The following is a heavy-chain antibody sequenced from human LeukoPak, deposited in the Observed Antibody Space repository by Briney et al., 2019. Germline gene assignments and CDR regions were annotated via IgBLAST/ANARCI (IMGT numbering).Heavy chain of an antibody. CDR3: ARDFDNTLVDAFDI. CDR2: IYYIGST. CDR1: GGSISSNY. Sequence: PSETLSLTCTVSGGSISSNYWSWIRQPPGKGLEWIGYIYYIGSTNYNPSLKSRVTISVDTSKNHFSLKLSSVTAADTAVYYCARDFDNTLVDAFDIWGQGTMVTVSS. D-gene: IGHD3-9*01. V-gene: IGHV4-59*01. J-gene: IGHJ3*02.